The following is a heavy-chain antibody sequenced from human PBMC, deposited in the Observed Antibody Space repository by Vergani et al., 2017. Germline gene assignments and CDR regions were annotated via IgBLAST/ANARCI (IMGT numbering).Heavy chain of an antibody. Sequence: EVQLLESGGGLVQPGGSLRLSCAASGFTFSSYAMSWVRQAPGKGLEWVSAISGSGGSTYYADSVKGRFTISRDNSKNSLYLQMNSLRAEDTAVYYCARVWYDFWSGYYKATDYFDYWGQGTLVTVSS. CDR3: ARVWYDFWSGYYKATDYFDY. CDR1: GFTFSSYA. CDR2: ISGSGGST. D-gene: IGHD3-3*01. J-gene: IGHJ4*02. V-gene: IGHV3-23*01.